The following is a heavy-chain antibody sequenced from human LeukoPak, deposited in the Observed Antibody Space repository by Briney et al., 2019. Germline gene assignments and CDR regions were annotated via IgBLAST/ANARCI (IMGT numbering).Heavy chain of an antibody. CDR2: IKKDGSEK. CDR3: VVDASGIRERDAFDI. J-gene: IGHJ3*02. Sequence: PGGSLRLSCAASGFSFSNYWMNWVRQAPGKGLEWVANIKKDGSEKNYVDSVKGRFTISRDNDKNALYLQMNSLRVEDTAVYYCVVDASGIRERDAFDIWGQGTMVTVSS. V-gene: IGHV3-7*01. D-gene: IGHD3-10*01. CDR1: GFSFSNYW.